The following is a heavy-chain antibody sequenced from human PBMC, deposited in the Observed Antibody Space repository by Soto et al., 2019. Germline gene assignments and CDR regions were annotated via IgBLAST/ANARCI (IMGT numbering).Heavy chain of an antibody. Sequence: SGGSLRLSCAASGFTFSSYSMNWIRQAPGKGLEWVSYITSDGGALYYADSVKDRFTISRDNAKNSLYLQMNSLRDEDTAVYYCARGMVYAMGFAYSGQGTLVIVSS. D-gene: IGHD2-8*01. V-gene: IGHV3-48*02. CDR1: GFTFSSYS. CDR3: ARGMVYAMGFAY. CDR2: ITSDGGAL. J-gene: IGHJ4*02.